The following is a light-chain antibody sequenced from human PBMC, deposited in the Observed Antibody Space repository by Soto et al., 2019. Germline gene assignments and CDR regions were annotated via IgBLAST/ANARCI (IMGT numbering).Light chain of an antibody. J-gene: IGKJ5*01. Sequence: DIVMTQSPDSLAVSLGERATINCKSSQSVLYNSNNLNYLAWYQQRPGQPPKLLIYWASNRESGVPDRFSGSGSGTDFTLTISRLQAEDVAVYYCQKYFSTPRITFGQGTRLEIK. CDR1: QSVLYNSNNLNY. CDR3: QKYFSTPRIT. CDR2: WAS. V-gene: IGKV4-1*01.